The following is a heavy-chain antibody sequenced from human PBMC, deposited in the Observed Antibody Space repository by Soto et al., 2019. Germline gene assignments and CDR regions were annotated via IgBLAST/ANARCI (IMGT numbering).Heavy chain of an antibody. V-gene: IGHV3-23*01. D-gene: IGHD2-21*02. CDR3: EKWRGIGLVVTAIPYY. CDR1: GFTFSSYA. J-gene: IGHJ4*02. CDR2: ISGSGGST. Sequence: EVQLLESGGGLVQPGVSLRLSCAASGFTFSSYAMSWVRQAPGKGLEWVSAISGSGGSTYYADSVKGRFTIYRDNSKNSLDMQMNSLRAEDTAVYYCEKWRGIGLVVTAIPYYWGQGTLVTVS.